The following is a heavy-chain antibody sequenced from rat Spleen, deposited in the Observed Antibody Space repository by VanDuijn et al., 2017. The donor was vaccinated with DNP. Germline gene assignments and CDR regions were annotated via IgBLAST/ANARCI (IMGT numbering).Heavy chain of an antibody. V-gene: IGHV2-1*01. CDR3: TRFHTTGMTWFAY. J-gene: IGHJ3*01. CDR2: IQSGGST. D-gene: IGHD1-7*01. Sequence: QVQLKESGPGLVQPSRTLSLTCTVSGFSLTSYHVHWVRQPPRKVLEWMGRIQSGGSTDYNSALKSRLSISRDTSKSLVFLKMNSLQTEDTAIYFCTRFHTTGMTWFAYWGQGTLVTVSS. CDR1: GFSLTSYH.